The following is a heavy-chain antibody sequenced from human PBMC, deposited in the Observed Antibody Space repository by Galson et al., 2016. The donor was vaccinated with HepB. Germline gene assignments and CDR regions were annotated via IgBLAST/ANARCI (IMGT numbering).Heavy chain of an antibody. V-gene: IGHV4-59*01. CDR1: DGSIGNYY. D-gene: IGHD6-19*01. Sequence: TLSLTCSVFDGSIGNYYWSWTRQPPGKGLEWIACTHFSGTTYYNASLKSRVSISVDTSKDQFFLNLTSVTAADPAIYYCATTLGLAVAGWDSWGQGTLVTVSS. CDR3: ATTLGLAVAGWDS. J-gene: IGHJ4*02. CDR2: THFSGTT.